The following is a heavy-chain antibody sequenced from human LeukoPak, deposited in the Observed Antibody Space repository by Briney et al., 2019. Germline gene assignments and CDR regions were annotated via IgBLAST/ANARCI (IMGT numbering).Heavy chain of an antibody. CDR1: GLTFKNAS. V-gene: IGHV3-15*01. D-gene: IGHD2-15*01. Sequence: KAGGSVTLFCAASGLTFKNASMIWVRQARGKGLEWLGRIKSKTYGGTTDYAAPVKGRFTISGDDSKNTLYLQMNSLKTEDTAVYYCTTEARYCSGGTCTRDWYFDLWGRGTLVTVSS. J-gene: IGHJ2*01. CDR2: IKSKTYGGTT. CDR3: TTEARYCSGGTCTRDWYFDL.